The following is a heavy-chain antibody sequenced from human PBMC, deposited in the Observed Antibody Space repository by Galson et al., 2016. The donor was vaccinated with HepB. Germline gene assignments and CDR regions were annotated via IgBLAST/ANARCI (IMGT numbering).Heavy chain of an antibody. Sequence: SVKVSCKASGYPFTSFGITWVRQAPGQGLEWMGWISAYSGNTHYAQNLPGRVTMTTDTSTSTAYMELRTLTFDDTAVYYCARGYKSSWFDFWGQGTQVTVSS. CDR2: ISAYSGNT. CDR1: GYPFTSFG. CDR3: ARGYKSSWFDF. J-gene: IGHJ4*02. V-gene: IGHV1-18*01. D-gene: IGHD6-13*01.